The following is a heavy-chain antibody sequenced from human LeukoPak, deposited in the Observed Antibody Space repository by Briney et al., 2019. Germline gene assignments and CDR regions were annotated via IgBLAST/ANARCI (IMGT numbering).Heavy chain of an antibody. Sequence: SETLSLTCTVSGGSISSSSYSWGWIRQPPGKGLEWIGSIYYSGSTYYNPSLKSRVTISVDTSKNQFSLKLSSVTAADTAVYYCARLRRCSSTSCYGGGPYNWFDPWGQGTLVTVSS. J-gene: IGHJ5*02. CDR3: ARLRRCSSTSCYGGGPYNWFDP. CDR2: IYYSGST. V-gene: IGHV4-39*01. D-gene: IGHD2-2*01. CDR1: GGSISSSSYS.